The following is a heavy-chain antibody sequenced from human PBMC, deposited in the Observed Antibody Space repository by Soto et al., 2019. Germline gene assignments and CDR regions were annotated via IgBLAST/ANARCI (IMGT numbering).Heavy chain of an antibody. CDR2: IIPIFGTA. D-gene: IGHD2-15*01. CDR3: ARCGIAVAPPGYYYYGMDV. V-gene: IGHV1-69*13. CDR1: GGTFSSYA. J-gene: IGHJ6*02. Sequence: GASVKVSCKASGGTFSSYAISWVRQAPGQGLEWMGGIIPIFGTANYAQKFQGRVTITADESTSTAYMELSSLRSEDTAVYYCARCGIAVAPPGYYYYGMDVWGQGTTVTVS.